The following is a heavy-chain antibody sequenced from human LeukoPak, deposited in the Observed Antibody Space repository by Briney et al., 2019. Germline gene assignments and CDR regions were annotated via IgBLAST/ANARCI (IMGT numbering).Heavy chain of an antibody. Sequence: LTGGSLRLSCAASGFTFSSYWMHWVRQAPGKGLVWVSRINSDGSSTSYADSVKGRFTISRDNAKNTLHLQMNSLRAEDTAVYYCARARYSSSWSDYWGQGTLVTVSS. CDR1: GFTFSSYW. CDR2: INSDGSST. CDR3: ARARYSSSWSDY. V-gene: IGHV3-74*01. D-gene: IGHD6-13*01. J-gene: IGHJ4*02.